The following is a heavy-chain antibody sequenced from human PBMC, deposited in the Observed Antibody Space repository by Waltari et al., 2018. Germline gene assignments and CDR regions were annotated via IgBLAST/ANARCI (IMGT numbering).Heavy chain of an antibody. D-gene: IGHD7-27*01. J-gene: IGHJ3*02. Sequence: QVQLVESGGGVVQPGGSLRLSCAASGFNFGRNGMHGVRQTPGMGVVLVAFIQFDASGENYAYSVKGRFTISRDNSKNTLHLQMNSLRGDDTAVYYCAKDSGNWGYAFDIWGQGTKVTVSS. CDR3: AKDSGNWGYAFDI. CDR2: IQFDASGE. V-gene: IGHV3-30*02. CDR1: GFNFGRNG.